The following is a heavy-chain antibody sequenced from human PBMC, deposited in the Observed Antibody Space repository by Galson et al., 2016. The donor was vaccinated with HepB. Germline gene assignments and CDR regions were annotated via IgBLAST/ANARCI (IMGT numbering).Heavy chain of an antibody. CDR2: ISYDGRNK. D-gene: IGHD3-10*01. Sequence: SLRLSCAVSGFNFNDIGMHWVRQAPGKGLEWVAVISYDGRNKFYPDSVKGRFTVSRDNSKNTLYLQMNSLTAEDTAVYYCAKTPEASGSLAPDYWGQGTLVIGAS. CDR1: GFNFNDIG. J-gene: IGHJ4*02. V-gene: IGHV3-30*18. CDR3: AKTPEASGSLAPDY.